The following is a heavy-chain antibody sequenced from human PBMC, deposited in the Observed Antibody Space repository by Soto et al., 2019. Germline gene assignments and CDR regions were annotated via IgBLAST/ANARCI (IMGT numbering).Heavy chain of an antibody. J-gene: IGHJ5*02. D-gene: IGHD2-15*01. Sequence: SGPTLVNPTQTLTLTCTFSGFSLSTSGMCVSWIRQPPGKALEWLARIDWDDDKYYSTSLKTRLTISKDTSKNQVVLTMTNMDPVDTATYYCARMGANSNSGGSCYWFDPWGQGTLVTVSS. CDR2: IDWDDDK. V-gene: IGHV2-70*11. CDR3: ARMGANSNSGGSCYWFDP. CDR1: GFSLSTSGMC.